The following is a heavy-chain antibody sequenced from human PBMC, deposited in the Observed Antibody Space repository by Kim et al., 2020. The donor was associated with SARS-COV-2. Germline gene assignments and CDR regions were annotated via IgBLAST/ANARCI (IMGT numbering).Heavy chain of an antibody. Sequence: GESLKISCKGSGYSFTSYWIGWVRQMPGKGLEWMGIIYPGDSDTRYSPSFQGQVTISADKSISTAYLQWSSLKASDTAMYYCARGFGSYGSYYYGMDVWGQGTTVTVSS. CDR3: ARGFGSYGSYYYGMDV. V-gene: IGHV5-51*01. D-gene: IGHD3-16*01. J-gene: IGHJ6*02. CDR1: GYSFTSYW. CDR2: IYPGDSDT.